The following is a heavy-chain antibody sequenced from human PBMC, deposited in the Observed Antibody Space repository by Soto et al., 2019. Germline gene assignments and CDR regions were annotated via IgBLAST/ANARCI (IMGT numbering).Heavy chain of an antibody. D-gene: IGHD3-3*01. CDR3: ARDRESSASGYWSYYYYYGMDV. CDR1: GFTFSSYW. J-gene: IGHJ6*02. V-gene: IGHV3-74*01. Sequence: EGSLRLSCAASGFTFSSYWMHWVRQAPGKGLVWVSRINSDGSSTSYADSVKGRFTISRDNAKNTLYLQMNSLRAEDTAVYYCARDRESSASGYWSYYYYYGMDVWGQGTTVTVSS. CDR2: INSDGSST.